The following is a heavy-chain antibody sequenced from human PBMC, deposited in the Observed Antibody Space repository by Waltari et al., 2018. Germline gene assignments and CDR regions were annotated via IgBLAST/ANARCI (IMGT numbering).Heavy chain of an antibody. Sequence: QLQLQESGPGLVKPSETLSLTCTVSGGSISSSSYYWGWIRQPPGKGLEGIGSIYYSGSTNYNPSLKSRVTISVDTSKNQFSLKLSSVTAADTAVYYCASHRSPYGDYAIDYWGQGTLVTVSS. D-gene: IGHD4-17*01. CDR2: IYYSGST. V-gene: IGHV4-39*07. CDR1: GGSISSSSYY. J-gene: IGHJ4*02. CDR3: ASHRSPYGDYAIDY.